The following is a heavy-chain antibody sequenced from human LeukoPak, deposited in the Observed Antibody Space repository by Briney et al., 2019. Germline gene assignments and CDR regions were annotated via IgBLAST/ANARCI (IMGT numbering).Heavy chain of an antibody. Sequence: PGGSLRLSCAASGFTFTNYWMFWVRQAPGKGLVWVSGINPDGSTTTYADSVKGRFTISRENAKSTLYLHMNILRVEDTAVYYSARGRYGDYHWGQGIPVTVSS. CDR1: GFTFTNYW. CDR2: INPDGSTT. V-gene: IGHV3-74*01. CDR3: ARGRYGDYH. D-gene: IGHD4-17*01. J-gene: IGHJ4*02.